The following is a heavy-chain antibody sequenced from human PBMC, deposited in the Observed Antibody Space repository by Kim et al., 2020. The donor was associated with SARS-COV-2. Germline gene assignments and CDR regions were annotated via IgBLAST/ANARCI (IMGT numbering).Heavy chain of an antibody. Sequence: GGSLRLSCAASGFTFSSYGMHWVRQAPGKGLEWVAVIWYDGSNKYYADSVKGRFTISRDNSKNTLYLQMNSLRAEDTAVYYCASGGGMATIDDWGQGTLVTVSS. CDR1: GFTFSSYG. CDR3: ASGGGMATIDD. D-gene: IGHD3-16*01. CDR2: IWYDGSNK. V-gene: IGHV3-33*01. J-gene: IGHJ4*02.